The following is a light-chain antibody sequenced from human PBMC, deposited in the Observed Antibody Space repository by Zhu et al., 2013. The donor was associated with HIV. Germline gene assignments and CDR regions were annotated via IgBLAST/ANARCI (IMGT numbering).Light chain of an antibody. CDR3: QQYGSXPLT. J-gene: IGKJ4*01. V-gene: IGKV3-20*01. Sequence: EIVMTQSPATLSVSAGERATLSCRASQNVGGNLAWYQQKPGQAPRLLIYGASSRATGIPDRFSGSGSGTDFTLSISRLEPEDFAVYYCQQYGSXPLTFGGGTTVEIK. CDR2: GAS. CDR1: QNVGGN.